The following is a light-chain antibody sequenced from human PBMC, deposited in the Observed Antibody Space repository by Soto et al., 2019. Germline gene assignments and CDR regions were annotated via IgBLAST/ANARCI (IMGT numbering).Light chain of an antibody. V-gene: IGLV1-40*01. Sequence: QSVLTQPPSVSGAPGQRVTISCTGSSSNIGAGYDVHWYQQLPGTAPKLLIYGNSHRPSGVPDRFSGSKSGTSASLAITGLQTAAEADYYCQSYDSSLSGWVFGGGTKLTVL. J-gene: IGLJ3*02. CDR3: QSYDSSLSGWV. CDR1: SSNIGAGYD. CDR2: GNS.